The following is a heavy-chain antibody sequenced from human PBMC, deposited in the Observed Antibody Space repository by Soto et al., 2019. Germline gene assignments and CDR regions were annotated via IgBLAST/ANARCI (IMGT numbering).Heavy chain of an antibody. CDR1: GGSFCRYY. V-gene: IGHV4-34*01. Sequence: PSETLSLTSAVYGGSFCRYYWSWIRQPPGKGLDWIGEINHSGSTNYNPSLKSRVTISVDTSKNQFSLKLSSVTAADTAVYYCAVTTRIRFLEWLLMPPPTDYWGQGTLVTVSS. CDR3: AVTTRIRFLEWLLMPPPTDY. D-gene: IGHD3-3*01. J-gene: IGHJ4*02. CDR2: INHSGST.